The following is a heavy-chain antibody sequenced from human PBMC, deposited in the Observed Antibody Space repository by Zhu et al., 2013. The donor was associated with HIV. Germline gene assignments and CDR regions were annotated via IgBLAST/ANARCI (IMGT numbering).Heavy chain of an antibody. Sequence: VQLQESGPGLVKPSETLSLTCTVSGGSVSSGSYYWGWIRQPPGKGLEWIGSIYYSGSTYYNPSLKSRVTISVDTSKNQFSLKLSSVTAADTAVYYCARDPKPNCSGGSCYSDYWGQGTLVTVSS. J-gene: IGHJ4*02. V-gene: IGHV4-39*07. CDR2: IYYSGST. CDR3: ARDPKPNCSGGSCYSDY. D-gene: IGHD2-15*01. CDR1: GGSVSSGSYY.